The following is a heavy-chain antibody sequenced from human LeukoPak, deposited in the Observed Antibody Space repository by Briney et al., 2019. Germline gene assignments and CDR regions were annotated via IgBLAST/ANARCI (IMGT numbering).Heavy chain of an antibody. CDR2: ISGSDGST. CDR3: AKPYGGYVLGNAFDI. J-gene: IGHJ3*02. Sequence: GGSLRLSWAASGFTFSSYAMSWVRQAPGKGLEGGSAISGSDGSTYYADSVKGRFTISRDNSKNTLYLQMNSLRAEDTAVYYCAKPYGGYVLGNAFDIWGQGTMVTVSS. D-gene: IGHD4-17*01. CDR1: GFTFSSYA. V-gene: IGHV3-23*01.